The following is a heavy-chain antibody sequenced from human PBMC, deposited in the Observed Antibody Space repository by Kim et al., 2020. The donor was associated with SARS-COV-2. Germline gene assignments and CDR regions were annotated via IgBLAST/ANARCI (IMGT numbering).Heavy chain of an antibody. CDR3: ARAYYYDSSDYYYYGMDV. CDR2: ISAYNGNT. J-gene: IGHJ6*02. Sequence: ASVKVSCKASGYTFTSYGISWVRQAPGQGLEWMGWISAYNGNTNYAQKLQGRVTMTTDTSTSTAYMELRSLRSDDTAVYYCARAYYYDSSDYYYYGMDVWGQGTTVTVSS. CDR1: GYTFTSYG. V-gene: IGHV1-18*01. D-gene: IGHD3-22*01.